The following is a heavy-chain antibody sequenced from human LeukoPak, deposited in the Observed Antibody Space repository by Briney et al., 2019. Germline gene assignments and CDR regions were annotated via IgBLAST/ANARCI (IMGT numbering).Heavy chain of an antibody. D-gene: IGHD3-22*01. CDR1: GFTVSSFG. V-gene: IGHV3-48*03. CDR2: ISSSGGTM. CDR3: ARDLFGYYDSSFWDI. J-gene: IGHJ3*02. Sequence: GGSLRLSCEASGFTVSSFGINWIRQAPGKGLEWVSYISSSGGTMDYADSVKGRFTISRDNAKNSLYLQMNSLRAEDTAVYYCARDLFGYYDSSFWDIWGQGTMVTVSS.